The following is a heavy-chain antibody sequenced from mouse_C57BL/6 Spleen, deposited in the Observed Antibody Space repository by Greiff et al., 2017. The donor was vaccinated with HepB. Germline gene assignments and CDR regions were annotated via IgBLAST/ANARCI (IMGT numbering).Heavy chain of an antibody. CDR3: TTSGSSYRYWYFDV. V-gene: IGHV14-1*01. D-gene: IGHD1-1*01. CDR1: GFNIKDYY. CDR2: IDPEDGDT. Sequence: VQLKESGAELVRPGASVKLSCTASGFNIKDYYMHWVKQRPEQDLEWIGRIDPEDGDTEYAPKFQGKATMTADTSSNTAYLQLSSPTSEDTAVYYCTTSGSSYRYWYFDVWGTGTTVTVSS. J-gene: IGHJ1*03.